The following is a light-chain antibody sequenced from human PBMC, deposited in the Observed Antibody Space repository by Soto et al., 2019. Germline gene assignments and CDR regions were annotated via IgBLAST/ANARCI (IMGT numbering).Light chain of an antibody. V-gene: IGLV2-14*01. CDR2: EVS. J-gene: IGLJ2*01. Sequence: QSALTQPASVSGSLGQSITISCTGTSNDVGGYNYVSWYQQHPGKAPKVMIYEVSNRPSGVSNRFSGSKSGTTASLTISGLQAEDEADYYCSSYTTSSVVFGGGTKLTVL. CDR3: SSYTTSSVV. CDR1: SNDVGGYNY.